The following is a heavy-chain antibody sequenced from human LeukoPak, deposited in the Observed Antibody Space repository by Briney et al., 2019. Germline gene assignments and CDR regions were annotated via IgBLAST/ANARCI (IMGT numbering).Heavy chain of an antibody. J-gene: IGHJ4*02. CDR2: IRYDGSNN. CDR1: GFSFSSFA. Sequence: GGSLRLSCATSGFSFSSFAMHWVRQAPGKGLEWVAFIRYDGSNNYYADSVKGRFTISRDNSKNTLYLQMNTLRADDTAVYYCAKDHGSSDWYYFDYWGQGTLVTVSS. CDR3: AKDHGSSDWYYFDY. V-gene: IGHV3-30*02. D-gene: IGHD6-13*01.